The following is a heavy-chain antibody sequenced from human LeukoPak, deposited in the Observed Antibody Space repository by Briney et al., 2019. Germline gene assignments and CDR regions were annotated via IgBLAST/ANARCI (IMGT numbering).Heavy chain of an antibody. CDR3: ARMAMLTGDNAFDI. D-gene: IGHD7-27*01. Sequence: GGSLRLSCAASGFTFSSYAMHWVRQAPGKGLEWVAVISYDGSNKYYADSVKGRFTISRDNSKNTLYLQMNSLRAEDTAVYYCARMAMLTGDNAFDIWGQGTMVTVSS. J-gene: IGHJ3*02. CDR1: GFTFSSYA. CDR2: ISYDGSNK. V-gene: IGHV3-30-3*01.